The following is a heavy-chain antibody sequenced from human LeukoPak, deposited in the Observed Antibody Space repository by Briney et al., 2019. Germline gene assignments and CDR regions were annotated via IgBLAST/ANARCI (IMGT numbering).Heavy chain of an antibody. CDR3: ARHEARSYYGSGSYYPNAFDI. J-gene: IGHJ3*02. Sequence: SQTLSLTCAVSGGSISSGGYSWRWIRQPPGKGLGWIGYIYHSGSTYYNPSLKSRVTISVDTSKNQFSLKLSSVTAADTAVYYCARHEARSYYGSGSYYPNAFDIWGQGTMVTVSS. D-gene: IGHD3-10*01. V-gene: IGHV4-30-2*03. CDR1: GGSISSGGYS. CDR2: IYHSGST.